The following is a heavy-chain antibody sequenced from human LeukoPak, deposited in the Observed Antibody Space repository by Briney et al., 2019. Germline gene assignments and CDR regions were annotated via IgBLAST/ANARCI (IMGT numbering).Heavy chain of an antibody. CDR2: IYGGGST. V-gene: IGHV3-66*01. J-gene: IGHJ5*02. D-gene: IGHD3-9*01. CDR1: GFTFSNYA. Sequence: GGSLRLSCAASGFTFSNYAMSWVRQAPGKGLEWVSVIYGGGSTYYADSVKGRFTISRDNSKNTFYLQMNSLRAEDTAVYYCARAMGDDILTGYTQVWFDPWGQGTLVTISS. CDR3: ARAMGDDILTGYTQVWFDP.